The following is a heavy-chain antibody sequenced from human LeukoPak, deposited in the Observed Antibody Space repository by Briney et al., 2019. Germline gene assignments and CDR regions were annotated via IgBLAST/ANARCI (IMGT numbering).Heavy chain of an antibody. V-gene: IGHV4-59*01. J-gene: IGHJ4*02. CDR2: IYYSGST. CDR3: ARSRQNYYESSGYYFDY. CDR1: GPSTIVYY. D-gene: IGHD3-22*01. Sequence: SQCLSLTWTVSGPSTIVYYCSWVRHPPGGGLGCLWYIYYSGSTKYKPSLKSLVTISLDTSKDQFSLKLSSVTAADTALYYCARSRQNYYESSGYYFDYWGEGTVVTVSS.